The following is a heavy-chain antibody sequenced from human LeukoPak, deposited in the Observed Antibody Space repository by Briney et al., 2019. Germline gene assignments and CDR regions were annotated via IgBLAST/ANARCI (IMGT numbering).Heavy chain of an antibody. CDR1: GFTFSSYG. CDR3: ARDGITMRILEY. D-gene: IGHD3-10*01. V-gene: IGHV3-21*01. CDR2: ITSSSIYK. Sequence: GGSLRLSCAASGFTFSSYGMNWVRQAPGKGLEWVSSITSSSIYKYYADSMKGRFTISRDNAKNSLYLQMDGLRAEDTAVYYCARDGITMRILEYWGQGTLVTVSS. J-gene: IGHJ4*02.